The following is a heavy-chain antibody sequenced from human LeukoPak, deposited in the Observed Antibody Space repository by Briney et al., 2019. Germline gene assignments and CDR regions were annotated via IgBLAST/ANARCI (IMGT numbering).Heavy chain of an antibody. J-gene: IGHJ4*02. CDR1: GFTFSTYW. D-gene: IGHD3-3*01. CDR2: IKQNGSEK. V-gene: IGHV3-7*01. Sequence: GGSLRLSCAASGFTFSTYWMSWVRQAPGKGLEWVANIKQNGSEKYYVDSVKGRFTISRDNAKNSVYLQMNSLRAEDTAVYYWARTAGLDYDFWSGDYGDLDFWGQGTLVTVSS. CDR3: ARTAGLDYDFWSGDYGDLDF.